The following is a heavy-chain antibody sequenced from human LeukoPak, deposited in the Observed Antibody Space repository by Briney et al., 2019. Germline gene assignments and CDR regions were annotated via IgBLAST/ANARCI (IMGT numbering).Heavy chain of an antibody. D-gene: IGHD2-2*01. CDR1: GFTFFQHC. J-gene: IGHJ2*01. CDR3: VVVLVPAAVWQFDL. V-gene: IGHV3-33*03. CDR2: IGVDGSKK. Sequence: GGSLRLSCAASGFTFFQHCFHWVRQAPGKGLEWVALIGVDGSKKYYADSLKDRITISRDNSKNTLYLQMNSLRVEDTAVYYCVVVLVPAAVWQFDLWGRGTLVTVS.